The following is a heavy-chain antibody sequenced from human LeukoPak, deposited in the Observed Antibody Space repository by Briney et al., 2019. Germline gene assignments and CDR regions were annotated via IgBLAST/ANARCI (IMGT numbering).Heavy chain of an antibody. CDR1: GGSISGYY. V-gene: IGHV4-34*01. CDR2: INQGGSA. Sequence: PSETLSLTCGVSGGSISGYYWSWIRRPPEKGLEWIGEINQGGSANYNPSLKSQVIISVDTSKNQFSLKLSSVTAADTAVYYCARGKMATIGHWGQGTLVTVSS. D-gene: IGHD5-24*01. CDR3: ARGKMATIGH. J-gene: IGHJ4*02.